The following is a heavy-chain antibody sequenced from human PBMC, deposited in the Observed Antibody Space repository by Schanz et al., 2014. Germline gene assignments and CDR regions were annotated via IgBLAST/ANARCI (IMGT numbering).Heavy chain of an antibody. J-gene: IGHJ4*02. CDR2: IIPSLGRA. CDR1: GGTFSSFG. D-gene: IGHD2-21*01. V-gene: IGHV1-69*04. CDR3: ARDRLECGAECYSVEVFEI. Sequence: QVQLVQSGAEVKKPGSSMKVSCKASGGTFSSFGINWVRQAPGQGLEWMGRIIPSLGRAKYEQKFQDKVTITADTSTTTAYMELSGLRSEDTAVYYCARDRLECGAECYSVEVFEIWGQGTLVIVSS.